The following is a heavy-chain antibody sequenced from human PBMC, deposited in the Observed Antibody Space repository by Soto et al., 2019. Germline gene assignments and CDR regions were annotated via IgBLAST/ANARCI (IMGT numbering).Heavy chain of an antibody. J-gene: IGHJ5*02. CDR1: GFTFSNYA. CDR3: TKDPGAAYSYGRDA. D-gene: IGHD5-18*01. V-gene: IGHV3-23*01. Sequence: EVQLLESGGGLVQPGGSLRLSCAASGFTFSNYAMTWVRQAPGKGLEWVSSISDGGYTTYYADSVKGRFTISRYNSKNTLYLQMNSLRAEDTAVYYCTKDPGAAYSYGRDAWGQGTLVTVSS. CDR2: ISDGGYTT.